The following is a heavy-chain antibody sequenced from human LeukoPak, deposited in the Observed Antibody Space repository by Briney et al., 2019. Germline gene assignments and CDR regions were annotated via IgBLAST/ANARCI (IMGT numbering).Heavy chain of an antibody. V-gene: IGHV3-21*01. CDR2: ISSSSSYI. D-gene: IGHD2-21*02. CDR1: GFTFSSYS. J-gene: IGHJ4*02. CDR3: ARDLGGEVVTAITDY. Sequence: GGSLRLSCAASGFTFSSYSMNWVRQAPGKGLEWVSSISSSSSYIYYADSVKGRFTISRDNVKNSLYLQMNSLRAEDTAVYYCARDLGGEVVTAITDYWGQGTLVTVSS.